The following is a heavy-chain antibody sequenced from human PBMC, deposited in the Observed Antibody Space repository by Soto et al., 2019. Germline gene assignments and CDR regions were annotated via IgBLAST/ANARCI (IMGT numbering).Heavy chain of an antibody. V-gene: IGHV4-30-4*01. CDR2: IYYSGST. CDR3: ARGVRTTIFGVVMWFDP. D-gene: IGHD3-3*01. CDR1: GGSISSGDYY. J-gene: IGHJ5*02. Sequence: PSETLSLTCTVSGGSISSGDYYWSWIRQPPGKGLEWIGYIYYSGSTYYNPSLKSRVTISVDTSKNQFSLKLSSVTAADTAVYYCARGVRTTIFGVVMWFDPWGQGTLVTVSS.